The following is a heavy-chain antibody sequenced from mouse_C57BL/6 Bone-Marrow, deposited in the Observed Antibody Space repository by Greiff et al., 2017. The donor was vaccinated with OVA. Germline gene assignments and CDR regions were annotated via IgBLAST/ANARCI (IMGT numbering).Heavy chain of an antibody. D-gene: IGHD3-3*01. J-gene: IGHJ4*01. V-gene: IGHV1-47*01. CDR1: GYTFTTYP. Sequence: QVQLQQSGAELVKPGASVKMSCKASGYTFTTYPIEWMKQNHGKSLEWIGNFHPYNDDTKYNEKFKGKATLTVAKSSSTVYLALRRFTSDDSAVYDWARPGGTGGAMDYWGQGTSVTVSS. CDR2: FHPYNDDT. CDR3: ARPGGTGGAMDY.